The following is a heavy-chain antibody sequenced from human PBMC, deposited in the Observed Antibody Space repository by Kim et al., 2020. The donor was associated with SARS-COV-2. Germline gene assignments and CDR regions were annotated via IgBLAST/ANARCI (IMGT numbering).Heavy chain of an antibody. Sequence: ASVKVSCKASGYTFTSYGVSWVRQAPGQGLEWMGWISCYNDNTDYAQELQGRVTMTTDASTSTVYMELRSLRDDDTAVYFCARDMSGYYGAVRVDYWGQGTLVTVSS. CDR1: GYTFTSYG. V-gene: IGHV1-18*01. D-gene: IGHD3-10*01. J-gene: IGHJ4*02. CDR3: ARDMSGYYGAVRVDY. CDR2: ISCYNDNT.